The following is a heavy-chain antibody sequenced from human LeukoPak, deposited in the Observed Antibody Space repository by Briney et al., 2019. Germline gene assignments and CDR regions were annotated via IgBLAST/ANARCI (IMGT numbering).Heavy chain of an antibody. J-gene: IGHJ4*02. CDR2: IYYSGST. CDR1: GGSISSYY. D-gene: IGHD1-20*01. Sequence: SETLSLTCTVSGGSISSYYWSWIRQPPGKGLEWIGYIYYSGSTNYNPSLKSRVTISVDTSKNQFSLKLSSVTAADTAVYYCARWYNWNDHYYFDYWGQGTLVTASS. CDR3: ARWYNWNDHYYFDY. V-gene: IGHV4-59*08.